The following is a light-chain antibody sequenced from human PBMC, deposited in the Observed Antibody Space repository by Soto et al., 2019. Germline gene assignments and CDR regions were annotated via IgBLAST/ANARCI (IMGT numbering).Light chain of an antibody. CDR3: PQYGSSLT. CDR1: QSVRSSY. V-gene: IGKV3-20*01. Sequence: EIVLTQSPGTLSLSPGERATLSCRASQSVRSSYLAWYQQKPGQAPRLLIYGASSRSTGIPDRFSGSGSGTDFTLTISRLEPEEFAVYYCPQYGSSLTFGQGTRLEIK. J-gene: IGKJ5*01. CDR2: GAS.